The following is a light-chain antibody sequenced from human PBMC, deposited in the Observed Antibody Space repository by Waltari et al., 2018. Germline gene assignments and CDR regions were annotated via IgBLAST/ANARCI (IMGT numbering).Light chain of an antibody. J-gene: IGLJ2*01. CDR2: DVN. Sequence: QSALTQPRSVSGSPGESVTISCTGTSSDVGGHNYVSWYQQHPDKAPKFMIYDVNKRPSGVPGRFSGSKSGNTASLTISGLQAEDEAYYFCCSYTRSNTLIFGGGTKLTVL. CDR3: CSYTRSNTLI. V-gene: IGLV2-11*01. CDR1: SSDVGGHNY.